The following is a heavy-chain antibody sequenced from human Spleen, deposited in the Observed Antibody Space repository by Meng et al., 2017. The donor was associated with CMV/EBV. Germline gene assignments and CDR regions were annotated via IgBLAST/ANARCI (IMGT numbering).Heavy chain of an antibody. D-gene: IGHD3-16*01. CDR3: ARGRLGWHWG. CDR2: ISGSGGST. CDR1: GFSFNNYA. V-gene: IGHV3-23*01. J-gene: IGHJ4*02. Sequence: GGSLRLSCAASGFSFNNYAMTWVRQAPGKGLEWVSSISGSGGSTYYADSVQGRFTISRDNAKNLLFLQMNSLRVEDTAMYYCARGRLGWHWGWGRGTLVTVSS.